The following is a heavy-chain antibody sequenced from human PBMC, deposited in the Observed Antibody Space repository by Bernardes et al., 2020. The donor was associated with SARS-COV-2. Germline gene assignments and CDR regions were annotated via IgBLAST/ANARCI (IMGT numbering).Heavy chain of an antibody. CDR1: GYTFTNYD. D-gene: IGHD6-19*01. J-gene: IGHJ5*02. V-gene: IGHV1-8*01. Sequence: ASAKVSCKASGYTFTNYDISWVRQTAGQGLEWMGWMNPDSANTGYAQKFQGRITMTRNTSISTAYMELSSLRSEDTAVYYCARGPIGVAGTRVFDWFDPWGQGTLVTVSS. CDR3: ARGPIGVAGTRVFDWFDP. CDR2: MNPDSANT.